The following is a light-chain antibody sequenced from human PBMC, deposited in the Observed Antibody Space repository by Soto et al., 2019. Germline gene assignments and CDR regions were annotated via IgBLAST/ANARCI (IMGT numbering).Light chain of an antibody. CDR1: SNDVGSYNL. V-gene: IGLV2-23*02. Sequence: TQPASVSGSPGQSITISCTGTSNDVGSYNLVSWYQQHPGKAPKLIIYEVSKRSSGVSNRFCASKSGNTASLTISGLQAEQEADYYCCSYAGSSTYVCGTGTNVTV. CDR3: CSYAGSSTYV. CDR2: EVS. J-gene: IGLJ1*01.